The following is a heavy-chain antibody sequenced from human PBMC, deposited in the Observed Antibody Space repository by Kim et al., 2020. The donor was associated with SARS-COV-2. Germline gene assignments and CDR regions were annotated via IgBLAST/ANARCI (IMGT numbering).Heavy chain of an antibody. CDR2: INHSGST. Sequence: SETLSLTCAVYGGSFSGYYWSWIRQPPGKGLEWIGEINHSGSTNYNPSLKSRVTISVDTSKNQFSLKLSSVTAADTAVYYCARGQSYCSGGSCYHPHSHRYFDYWGQGTLVTVSS. D-gene: IGHD2-15*01. J-gene: IGHJ4*02. CDR1: GGSFSGYY. V-gene: IGHV4-34*01. CDR3: ARGQSYCSGGSCYHPHSHRYFDY.